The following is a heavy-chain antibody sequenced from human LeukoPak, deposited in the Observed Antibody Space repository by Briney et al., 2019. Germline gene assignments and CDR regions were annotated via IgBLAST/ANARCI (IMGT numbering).Heavy chain of an antibody. J-gene: IGHJ6*02. Sequence: GASVKVSCKASGYTFTSYDIKWVRQATGQGLEWMGWMNPNSGNTGYAQKFQGRVTMTRNTSISTAYMELSSLRSEDTAVYYCARGTDSSSWYYYYYYGMDVWGQGTTVTVSS. D-gene: IGHD6-13*01. CDR3: ARGTDSSSWYYYYYYGMDV. V-gene: IGHV1-8*01. CDR2: MNPNSGNT. CDR1: GYTFTSYD.